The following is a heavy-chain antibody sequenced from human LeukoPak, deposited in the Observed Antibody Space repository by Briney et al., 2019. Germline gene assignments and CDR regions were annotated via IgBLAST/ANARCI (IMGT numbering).Heavy chain of an antibody. CDR3: ARDKAAAGELGAFDI. CDR1: GFTFSSYA. J-gene: IGHJ3*02. Sequence: GGSLRLSCAASGFTFSSYAMHGVRQAPGKGLEWVSSISSSSSYIYYADSVKGRFTISRDNAKNSLYLQMNSLSAEDTAVYYCARDKAAAGELGAFDIWGQGTVVTVSS. D-gene: IGHD6-13*01. V-gene: IGHV3-21*01. CDR2: ISSSSSYI.